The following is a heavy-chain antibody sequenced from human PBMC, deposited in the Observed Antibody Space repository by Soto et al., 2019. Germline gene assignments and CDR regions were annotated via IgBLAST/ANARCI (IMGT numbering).Heavy chain of an antibody. Sequence: EVQLVESGGGLVKPGGSLRLSCAASGFTFSSYSMNWVRQAPGKGLEWVSSISSSSSYIYYADSVKGRFTISRDNAKNSLYLKMNSLRAEDTAVYYCASLRCSGGSCYPLAYWGQGTLVTVSS. CDR2: ISSSSSYI. J-gene: IGHJ4*02. CDR3: ASLRCSGGSCYPLAY. CDR1: GFTFSSYS. V-gene: IGHV3-21*01. D-gene: IGHD2-15*01.